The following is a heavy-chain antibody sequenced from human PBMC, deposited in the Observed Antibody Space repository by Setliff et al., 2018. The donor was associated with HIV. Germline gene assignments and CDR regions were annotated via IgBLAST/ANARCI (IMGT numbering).Heavy chain of an antibody. CDR3: ASSRPPDDSSGYLDH. CDR2: IKKDGSDK. V-gene: IGHV3-7*03. D-gene: IGHD3-22*01. Sequence: GGSLRLSCAASGFTFSNSWMTWVRQAPGKGLEWVANIKKDGSDKFYVDSVKGRFAVSRDNAKNSLNLEMNSLRAEDTAIYYCASSRPPDDSSGYLDHWGQGTLVTVSS. CDR1: GFTFSNSW. J-gene: IGHJ4*01.